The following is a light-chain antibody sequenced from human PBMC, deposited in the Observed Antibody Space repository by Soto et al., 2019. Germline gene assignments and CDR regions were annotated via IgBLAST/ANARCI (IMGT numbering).Light chain of an antibody. CDR3: QQFYDTPFT. V-gene: IGKV4-1*01. J-gene: IGKJ3*01. CDR2: WAS. Sequence: DIVMTQSPDSLAVALGERATINCKSSQSVLYSSNNKKYLAWYQQKPGQPPKLLIYWASTRESGVPDRFSGSGSGTDFTLTISSLQAEDVAAYYRQQFYDTPFTFGPGTKVDIK. CDR1: QSVLYSSNNKKY.